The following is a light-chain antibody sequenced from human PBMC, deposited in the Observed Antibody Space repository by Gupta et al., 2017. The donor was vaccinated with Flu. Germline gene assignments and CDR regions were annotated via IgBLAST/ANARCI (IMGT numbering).Light chain of an antibody. Sequence: EIVMTQSPATLSVSPGERATLSCRASQSVSSNVAWFQQKPGQPPRLLIFDVSNRATGIPAKFSGSGSGTEFTLTISSLQSEDFAVYYCQQYNNWPRSFGQGTKLEIK. J-gene: IGKJ2*03. V-gene: IGKV3-15*01. CDR1: QSVSSN. CDR2: DVS. CDR3: QQYNNWPRS.